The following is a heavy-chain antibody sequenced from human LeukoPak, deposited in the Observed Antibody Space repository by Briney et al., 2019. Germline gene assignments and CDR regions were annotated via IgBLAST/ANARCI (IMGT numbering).Heavy chain of an antibody. CDR2: ISSNRIST. CDR3: VKWTNYYFAL. J-gene: IGHJ2*01. D-gene: IGHD2-8*01. V-gene: IGHV3-64*01. Sequence: PGGSLRLSCVVSGFSLSSHGMHWVRQAPGKGLEDVSAISSNRISTFYANSVKGRFTVSRDDSKNTVYLQMGSLRAEDMAVYYCVKWTNYYFALWGRGTLVTVSS. CDR1: GFSLSSHG.